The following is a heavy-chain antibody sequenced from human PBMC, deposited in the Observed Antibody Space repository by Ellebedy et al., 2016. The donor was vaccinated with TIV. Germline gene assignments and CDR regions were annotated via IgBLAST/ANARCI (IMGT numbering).Heavy chain of an antibody. J-gene: IGHJ4*02. CDR3: ARDRFFARDY. Sequence: GESLKISCAASGLSLSTSWMSWVRQAPGKGLERVANINEHGSETYYMDSVKGRFTISKDNANNSVFLQMNSLRVEDTAVYYCARDRFFARDYWGQGTLVTVSS. V-gene: IGHV3-7*03. CDR2: INEHGSET. D-gene: IGHD3-3*01. CDR1: GLSLSTSW.